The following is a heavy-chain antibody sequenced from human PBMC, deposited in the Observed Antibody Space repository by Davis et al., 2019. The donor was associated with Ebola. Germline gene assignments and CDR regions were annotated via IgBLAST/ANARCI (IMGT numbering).Heavy chain of an antibody. D-gene: IGHD5-12*01. CDR3: ATTLHSGYDAFDY. Sequence: PGGSLRLSCVASGFSISRSGMHWVRQAPGKGLEWVAIISYDGISQYYADSVRGRFTISRNNAQNTVSLQMNSLRSEDAAVYYCATTLHSGYDAFDYWGQGTLVTVSS. J-gene: IGHJ4*02. V-gene: IGHV3-30*03. CDR2: ISYDGISQ. CDR1: GFSISRSG.